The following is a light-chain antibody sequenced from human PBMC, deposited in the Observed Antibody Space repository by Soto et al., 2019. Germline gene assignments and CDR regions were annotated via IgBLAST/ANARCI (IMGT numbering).Light chain of an antibody. V-gene: IGLV4-69*01. CDR3: QTWGSGNVV. CDR1: SGHSSYV. CDR2: LNSDGSH. J-gene: IGLJ2*01. Sequence: QLVLTQSPSASASLGASVKLTCTLSSGHSSYVIAWHQQQPEKGPRYLMKLNSDGSHSKGDGIPDRFSGSSSGAERYLTISSLQSDDEADYYCQTWGSGNVVFGGGTKVTGL.